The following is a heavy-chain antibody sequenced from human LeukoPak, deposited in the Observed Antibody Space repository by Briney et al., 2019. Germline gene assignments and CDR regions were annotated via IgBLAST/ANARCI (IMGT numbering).Heavy chain of an antibody. Sequence: GESLKISCKGSGYSFTSYAISWVRQAPGQGLEWMGWISTYNGNTNYARKLQGRVTMTTDTSTNTAYMELRSLRSDDTAVYYCARDFSRDITVAGTCAFDIWGQGTMVTVSS. D-gene: IGHD6-19*01. CDR2: ISTYNGNT. CDR3: ARDFSRDITVAGTCAFDI. J-gene: IGHJ3*02. V-gene: IGHV1-18*01. CDR1: GYSFTSYA.